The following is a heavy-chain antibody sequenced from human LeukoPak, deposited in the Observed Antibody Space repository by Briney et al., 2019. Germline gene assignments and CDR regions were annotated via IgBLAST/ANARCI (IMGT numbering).Heavy chain of an antibody. CDR3: ARGVYIAAAQYAY. D-gene: IGHD6-13*01. CDR2: IYYSGTT. V-gene: IGHV4-61*05. Sequence: SETLSLTCTVSGGSITISSYYWGWIRQPPGKGLEWIGYIYYSGTTNYNPSLKSRVTISVDTSKNQFSLKLSSVTAADTAVYYCARGVYIAAAQYAYWGQGTLVTVSS. J-gene: IGHJ4*02. CDR1: GGSITISSYY.